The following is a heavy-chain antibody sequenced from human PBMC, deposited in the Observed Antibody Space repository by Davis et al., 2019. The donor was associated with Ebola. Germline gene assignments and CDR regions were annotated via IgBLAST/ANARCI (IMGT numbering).Heavy chain of an antibody. Sequence: MPSETLSLTCTVSGDSINGYYWTWIRQPPGDGMEYIGYIYYVGSTNYNPSLKSRVTISVDTSKNQFSLKLSSVTAADTAVYYCARVNYYGSGSYYASPYFDYWGQGTLVTVSA. CDR3: ARVNYYGSGSYYASPYFDY. J-gene: IGHJ4*02. CDR1: GDSINGYY. V-gene: IGHV4-59*12. D-gene: IGHD3-10*01. CDR2: IYYVGST.